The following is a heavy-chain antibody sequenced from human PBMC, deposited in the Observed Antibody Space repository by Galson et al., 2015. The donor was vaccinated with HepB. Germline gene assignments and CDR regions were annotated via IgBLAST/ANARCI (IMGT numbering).Heavy chain of an antibody. Sequence: LRLSCAASGFTFSSYSMNWVRQAPGKGLEWVSSISSSSSYIYYADSVKGRFTISRDNAKNSLYLQMNSLRAEDTAVYYCARVEEESPWRFLTSSKGQRNNWFDPWGQGTLVTVSS. CDR1: GFTFSSYS. CDR3: ARVEEESPWRFLTSSKGQRNNWFDP. V-gene: IGHV3-21*01. CDR2: ISSSSSYI. J-gene: IGHJ5*02. D-gene: IGHD3-3*01.